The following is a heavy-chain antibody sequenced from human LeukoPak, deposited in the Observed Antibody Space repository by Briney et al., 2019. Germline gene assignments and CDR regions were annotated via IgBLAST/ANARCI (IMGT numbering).Heavy chain of an antibody. V-gene: IGHV3-7*05. CDR2: IKQDGSEK. CDR1: GFTYSKYW. D-gene: IGHD2-21*01. CDR3: ASAREYCGSAECYEYFQH. J-gene: IGHJ1*01. Sequence: GGSLRLSCAASGFTYSKYWMTWVRQAPGKGLEWVAKIKQDGSEKDYVDSVKGRFTISRDNAKNSLYLQMNNLRAEDTVLYFCASAREYCGSAECYEYFQHWGQGTLVIVSS.